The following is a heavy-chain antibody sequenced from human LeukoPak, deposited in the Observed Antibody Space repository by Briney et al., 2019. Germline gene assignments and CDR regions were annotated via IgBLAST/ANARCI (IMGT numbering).Heavy chain of an antibody. V-gene: IGHV5-51*01. Sequence: GESLKISCKGSGYSFTTYWIGWVRQMPGKGVEWMGIIYPGDSDARYSPSFQGQVTISADKSISTAHLQWSSLKASDTAMYYCARQAGSLLSNFDYWGQGTLVTVSS. J-gene: IGHJ4*02. CDR2: IYPGDSDA. CDR3: ARQAGSLLSNFDY. D-gene: IGHD1-26*01. CDR1: GYSFTTYW.